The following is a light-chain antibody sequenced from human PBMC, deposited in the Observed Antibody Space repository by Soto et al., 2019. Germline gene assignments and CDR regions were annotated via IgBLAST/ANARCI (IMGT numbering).Light chain of an antibody. J-gene: IGKJ4*01. CDR3: VQHNSYPLT. V-gene: IGKV1-17*01. CDR2: AVS. CDR1: QGIRKD. Sequence: DIQMTQSPSSLSASVGDRVTITCRASQGIRKDLGWYQQKPGKAPQRLIYAVSSLHSGVPSRFSGSGSGTEITLTISSLQPEDAATYYCVQHNSYPLTFGGGTKVEIK.